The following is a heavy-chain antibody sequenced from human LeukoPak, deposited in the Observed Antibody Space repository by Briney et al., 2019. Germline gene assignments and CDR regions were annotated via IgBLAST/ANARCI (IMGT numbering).Heavy chain of an antibody. CDR3: ASHYSGYANFDY. CDR1: GGSFSGYY. V-gene: IGHV4-34*01. J-gene: IGHJ4*02. D-gene: IGHD5-12*01. Sequence: PSETLSLTCAVYGGSFSGYYWSWIRQPPGKGLEWIGEINHSGSTNYNPSLKSRVTISVDTSKNRFSLKLSSVTAADTAVYYCASHYSGYANFDYWGQGTLVTVSS. CDR2: INHSGST.